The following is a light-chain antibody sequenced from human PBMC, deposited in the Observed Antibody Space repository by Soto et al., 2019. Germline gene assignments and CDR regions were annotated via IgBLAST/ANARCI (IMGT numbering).Light chain of an antibody. CDR1: QSISSS. CDR2: AAS. Sequence: DIQMTQSPSSLSPSVGDRVTITCRASQSISSSLNWYQQKPGKAPKYLIYAASYLQSGVPSRFSGSGSGTDFTLTISSLQPEDFATYNCQQSYSIPYTFGQGTKLEIK. CDR3: QQSYSIPYT. V-gene: IGKV1-39*01. J-gene: IGKJ2*01.